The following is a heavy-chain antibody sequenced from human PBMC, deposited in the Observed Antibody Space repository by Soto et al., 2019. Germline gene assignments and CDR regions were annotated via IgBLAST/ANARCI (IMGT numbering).Heavy chain of an antibody. CDR1: GFTFGDFP. J-gene: IGHJ4*02. D-gene: IGHD6-19*01. Sequence: QPGGSLRLSCTASGFTFGDFPMSWFRQAPGKGLEWVGFIRSKAYGGTSEYSASVKGRFTISRDDSKSVAYLQMNSLKTEDTAVYYCTRDVGYTGGHSFDCWGQGTLVTVSS. CDR2: IRSKAYGGTS. CDR3: TRDVGYTGGHSFDC. V-gene: IGHV3-49*01.